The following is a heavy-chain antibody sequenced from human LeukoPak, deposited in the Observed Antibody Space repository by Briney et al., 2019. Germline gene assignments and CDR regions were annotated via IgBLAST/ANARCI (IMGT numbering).Heavy chain of an antibody. D-gene: IGHD4-23*01. CDR1: GGSFSGYY. Sequence: SETLSLTCAVYGGSFSGYYWSWIRQPPGKGLEWLGEINHSGSTNYNTSLKSRVTISVDTSKNQFSLKLSSVTAADTAVYYCARHGDYGGNYTNWFDPWGQGTLVTVSS. J-gene: IGHJ5*02. CDR3: ARHGDYGGNYTNWFDP. CDR2: INHSGST. V-gene: IGHV4-34*01.